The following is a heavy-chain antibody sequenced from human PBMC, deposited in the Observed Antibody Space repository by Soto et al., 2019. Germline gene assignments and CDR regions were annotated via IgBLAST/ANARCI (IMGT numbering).Heavy chain of an antibody. Sequence: SVKVSCKTSGGTFSSYRINWVREAPGQGLEWVGGIVPIYRTADYAQKFQGRVTITADESARTSYMELRSLKSQDTAVYYCARARADSSSWYDIDYWGQGTLVTVSS. CDR1: GGTFSSYR. CDR3: ARARADSSSWYDIDY. V-gene: IGHV1-69*13. J-gene: IGHJ4*02. CDR2: IVPIYRTA. D-gene: IGHD6-13*01.